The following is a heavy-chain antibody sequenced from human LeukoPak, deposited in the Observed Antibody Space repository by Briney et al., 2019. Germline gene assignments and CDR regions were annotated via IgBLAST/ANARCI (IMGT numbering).Heavy chain of an antibody. V-gene: IGHV3-33*01. CDR2: IWSDGRSL. D-gene: IGHD2-15*01. Sequence: GSLGLSCAASGFTFSSFDMHWVRQAPGNGLEWVAAIWSDGRSLYYADSVKGRFTISRDNSKNTLYLQMNSLRAEDTAVYYCVRELPPVVSYYFDYWAREPSSPSPQ. CDR1: GFTFSSFD. J-gene: IGHJ4*02. CDR3: VRELPPVVSYYFDY.